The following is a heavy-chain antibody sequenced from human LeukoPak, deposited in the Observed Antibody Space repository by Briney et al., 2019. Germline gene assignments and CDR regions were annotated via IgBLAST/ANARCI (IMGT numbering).Heavy chain of an antibody. Sequence: GSLRLSCAASGFIFSDYYMSWIRQPPGKGLEWIGEINHSGSTNYNPSLKSRVTISVDASKNRFSLELSSVTAADTAVYFCARLDYYYGSGSFHSHWGQGTLVTVSS. J-gene: IGHJ4*02. CDR1: GFIFSDYY. CDR2: INHSGST. V-gene: IGHV4-34*08. D-gene: IGHD3-10*01. CDR3: ARLDYYYGSGSFHSH.